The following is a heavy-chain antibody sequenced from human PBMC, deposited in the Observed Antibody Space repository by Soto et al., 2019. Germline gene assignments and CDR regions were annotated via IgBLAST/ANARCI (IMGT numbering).Heavy chain of an antibody. D-gene: IGHD6-6*01. V-gene: IGHV3-49*03. CDR1: GFSFGDYA. CDR3: TRDRPDTAARY. Sequence: PGGSLRLSCPASGFSFGDYAMSWFRQAPGKGLEWVGSIRSKAYGGTTEYAASVKGRFTISRDDSKSIAYLQMNSLKTEDTAVYYCTRDRPDTAARYWGQGTLVTVSS. CDR2: IRSKAYGGTT. J-gene: IGHJ4*02.